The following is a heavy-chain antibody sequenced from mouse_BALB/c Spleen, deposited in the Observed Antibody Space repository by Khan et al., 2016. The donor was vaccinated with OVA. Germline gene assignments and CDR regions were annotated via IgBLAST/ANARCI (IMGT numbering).Heavy chain of an antibody. Sequence: VQLKQSGPGLVKPSQSLSLTCTVTGYSITSDYAWNWIRQFPGNKLEWMGYISYSGNTTYNPSLKSRISITRDTSKNQFFLQLKSVTTEDTATXYCASELGRYYAMDYWGQGTSVTVSS. D-gene: IGHD4-1*01. J-gene: IGHJ4*01. CDR1: GYSITSDYA. CDR2: ISYSGNT. V-gene: IGHV3-2*02. CDR3: ASELGRYYAMDY.